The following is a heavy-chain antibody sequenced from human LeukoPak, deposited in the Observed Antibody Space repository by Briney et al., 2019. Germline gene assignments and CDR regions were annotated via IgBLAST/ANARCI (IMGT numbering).Heavy chain of an antibody. V-gene: IGHV4-4*07. CDR3: ARTLSGYYYDSSGYPY. D-gene: IGHD3-22*01. J-gene: IGHJ4*02. CDR2: IYTSGST. CDR1: GGSISSYY. Sequence: SETLSLTCTVSGGSISSYYWSWIRQPAGKGLEWIGRIYTSGSTNYNPSLKSRVTMSVDTSKNQFSLKLSSVTAADTAVYYCARTLSGYYYDSSGYPYWGQGTLVTVSS.